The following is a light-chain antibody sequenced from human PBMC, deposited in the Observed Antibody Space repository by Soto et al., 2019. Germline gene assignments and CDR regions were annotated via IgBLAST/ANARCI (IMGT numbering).Light chain of an antibody. Sequence: QSVLAQPPSASGSPGQSVTISCTGTSSDVGGYNYVSWYQQYPGRAPKLMIYEVTKRPSGVPDRFSGSKSGNPASLTVSGLQAEDEADYYCSSYAASNNFYFVFGGGTKVTVL. V-gene: IGLV2-8*01. CDR2: EVT. CDR3: SSYAASNNFYFV. CDR1: SSDVGGYNY. J-gene: IGLJ3*02.